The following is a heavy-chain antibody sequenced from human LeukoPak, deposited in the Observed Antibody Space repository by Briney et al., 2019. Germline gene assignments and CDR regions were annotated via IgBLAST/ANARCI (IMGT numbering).Heavy chain of an antibody. J-gene: IGHJ6*04. CDR2: IYSGGST. D-gene: IGHD5-24*01. CDR1: GFTVSTNY. CDR3: ARAGDGYKPYYYYYGMDV. Sequence: PGGSLRLSCAASGFTVSTNYMSWVRQAPGKGLKWVSFIYSGGSTYYADSVKGRFTISRDNSKNTLYLQMNSLRAEDTAVYYCARAGDGYKPYYYYYGMDVWGKGTTVTVSS. V-gene: IGHV3-53*01.